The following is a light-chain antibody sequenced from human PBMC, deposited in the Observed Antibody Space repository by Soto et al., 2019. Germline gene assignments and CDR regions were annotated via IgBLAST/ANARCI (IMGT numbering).Light chain of an antibody. CDR1: QSVSSSY. CDR2: GAS. Sequence: EIVLTHSPFALSLSPGERATLSFRASQSVSSSYLAWYQQKPGQAPRLLIYGASSRATGIPDRFSGSGSGKDFTLTISRLEPEDFAVYYCQQYGSSPYFGGGTKVDIK. J-gene: IGKJ4*01. V-gene: IGKV3-20*01. CDR3: QQYGSSPY.